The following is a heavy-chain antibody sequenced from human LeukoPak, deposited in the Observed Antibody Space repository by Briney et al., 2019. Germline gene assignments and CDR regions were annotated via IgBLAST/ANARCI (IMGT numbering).Heavy chain of an antibody. CDR3: ATARSIGSDWYRRASHPFDI. CDR1: GYTFTAYY. J-gene: IGHJ3*02. Sequence: GASVKVSCKASGYTFTAYYMHWVRQAPGQGLEWMGWINPSSGGTNYAQNFQGRVTITRDTSISTAYVELTTLRSDDTAVYYCATARSIGSDWYRRASHPFDIWGQGTMVTVFS. V-gene: IGHV1-2*02. D-gene: IGHD6-19*01. CDR2: INPSSGGT.